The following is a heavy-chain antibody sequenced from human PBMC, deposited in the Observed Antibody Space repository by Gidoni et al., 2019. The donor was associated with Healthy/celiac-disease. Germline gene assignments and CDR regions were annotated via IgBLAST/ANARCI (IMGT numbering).Heavy chain of an antibody. Sequence: QVQLQQWGAGLLKPSETLSLTCAFYGGSFSGYYWSWIRQPPGKGLEWIGEINHSGSTNYNPSLKSRVTISVDTSKNQFSLKLSSVTAADTAVYYCARGGRYYGYWGQGTLVTVSS. D-gene: IGHD3-10*01. J-gene: IGHJ4*02. CDR2: INHSGST. CDR3: ARGGRYYGY. V-gene: IGHV4-34*01. CDR1: GGSFSGYY.